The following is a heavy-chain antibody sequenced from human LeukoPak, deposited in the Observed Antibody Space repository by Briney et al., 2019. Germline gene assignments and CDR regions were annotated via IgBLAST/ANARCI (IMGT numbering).Heavy chain of an antibody. CDR3: ARDGAGTTFEYFDY. J-gene: IGHJ4*02. Sequence: SETLSLTCTVSGGSISSYYWGWIRQPPGKGLEWIGSIYYSGSTYYNPSLKSRVTISVDTSKNQFSLKLSSVTAADTAVYYCARDGAGTTFEYFDYWGQGTLVTVSS. CDR2: IYYSGST. D-gene: IGHD1-14*01. V-gene: IGHV4-39*07. CDR1: GGSISSYY.